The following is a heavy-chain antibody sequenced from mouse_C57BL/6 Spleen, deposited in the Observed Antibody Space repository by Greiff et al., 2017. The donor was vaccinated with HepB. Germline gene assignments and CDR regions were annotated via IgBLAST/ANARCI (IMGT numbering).Heavy chain of an antibody. CDR1: GYTFTSYW. V-gene: IGHV1-5*01. CDR2: IYPGNSDT. CDR3: TLITTVVATWDEAMDY. D-gene: IGHD1-1*01. Sequence: EVQLQQSGTVLARPGASVKMSCKTSGYTFTSYWMHWVKQRPGQGLEWIGAIYPGNSDTSYNQKFKGKAKLTAVTSASTAYMELSSLTNDDSAVYYCTLITTVVATWDEAMDYWGQGTSVTVSS. J-gene: IGHJ4*01.